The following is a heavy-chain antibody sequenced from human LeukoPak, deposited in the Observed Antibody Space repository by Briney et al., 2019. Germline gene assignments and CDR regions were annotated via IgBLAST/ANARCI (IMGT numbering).Heavy chain of an antibody. CDR2: ISSSSSYI. CDR1: GFTFSSYS. V-gene: IGHV3-21*04. Sequence: GGSLRLSCAASGFTFSSYSMNWVRQAPGKGLEWVSSISSSSSYIYYADSVKGRFTISRDNAKNSLYLQMNSLRAEDTAVYFCARGRVPSSTWYSTYYYYFYMDVWGKGTTVTVSS. J-gene: IGHJ6*03. CDR3: ARGRVPSSTWYSTYYYYFYMDV. D-gene: IGHD6-13*01.